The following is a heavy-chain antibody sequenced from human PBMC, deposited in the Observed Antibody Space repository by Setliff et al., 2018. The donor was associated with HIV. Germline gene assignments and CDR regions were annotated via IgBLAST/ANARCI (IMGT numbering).Heavy chain of an antibody. Sequence: ASVKVSCKASNYTLINYGVSWVRQAPGQGLEWMGWIGSYSGYTIYAQKFQDRLTMTTDTSTTTASMELRSLRSDDTALYYCARHLRGYSGGWYDEALAFNYWGQGTLVTVSS. V-gene: IGHV1-18*01. J-gene: IGHJ4*02. CDR3: ARHLRGYSGGWYDEALAFNY. CDR2: IGSYSGYT. CDR1: NYTLINYG. D-gene: IGHD6-19*01.